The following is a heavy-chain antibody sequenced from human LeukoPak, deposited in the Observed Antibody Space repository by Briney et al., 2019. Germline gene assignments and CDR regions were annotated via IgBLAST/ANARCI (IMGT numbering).Heavy chain of an antibody. Sequence: SETLSLTCTVSGGSISSYYWSWVRQPPGKGLEWIGYIYYSGSTNYNPSLKSRVTISVDTSKNQFSLKLSSVTAADTAVYYCARHGVETFRIAAADAALFFDYWGQGTLVTVSS. CDR1: GGSISSYY. D-gene: IGHD6-13*01. V-gene: IGHV4-59*08. J-gene: IGHJ4*02. CDR2: IYYSGST. CDR3: ARHGVETFRIAAADAALFFDY.